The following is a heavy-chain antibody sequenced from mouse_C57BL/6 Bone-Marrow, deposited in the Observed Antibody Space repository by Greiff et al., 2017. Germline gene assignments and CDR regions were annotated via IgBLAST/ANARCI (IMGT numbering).Heavy chain of an antibody. J-gene: IGHJ3*01. D-gene: IGHD1-1*01. CDR2: IWGVGST. V-gene: IGHV2-6*01. Sequence: QVHVKQSGPGLVAPSQSLSITCTVSGFSLTSYGVDWVRQSPGKGLEWLGVIWGVGSTNYNSALKSRLSISKDNSKSQVFLKMNSLQTDDTAMYYCASDGEEKLRFAYWGQGTLVTVSA. CDR1: GFSLTSYG. CDR3: ASDGEEKLRFAY.